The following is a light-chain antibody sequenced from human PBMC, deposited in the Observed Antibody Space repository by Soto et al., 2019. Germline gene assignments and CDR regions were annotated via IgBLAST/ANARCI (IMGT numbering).Light chain of an antibody. J-gene: IGKJ4*01. CDR2: DAS. CDR3: HYYGGSPT. V-gene: IGKV3-11*01. CDR1: QSVSSY. Sequence: EIVLTQSPATLSLSPGERATLSCRASQSVSSYLAWYQQKPGQAPRLLIYDASNRATGIPARFSGSGSGPDFTLTISRLEPEDFAVYYCHYYGGSPTFGGGTKVDIK.